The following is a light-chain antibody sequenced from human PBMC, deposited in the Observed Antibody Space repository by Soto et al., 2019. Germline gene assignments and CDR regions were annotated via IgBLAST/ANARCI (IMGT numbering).Light chain of an antibody. J-gene: IGKJ1*01. V-gene: IGKV3-20*01. CDR1: QSVSSSS. CDR3: QQYDTSPPT. CDR2: AAS. Sequence: IVVTQSPCTLSLSPGERVTLSCRASQSVSSSSLAWYQQKPGQAPRLLIYAASSRATGIPDRFSGSGSGTDFTLTISRLEPEDFAVYSCQQYDTSPPTFGQGTKVDIK.